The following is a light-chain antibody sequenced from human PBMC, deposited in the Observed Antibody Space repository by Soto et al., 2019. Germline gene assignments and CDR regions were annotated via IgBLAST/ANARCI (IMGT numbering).Light chain of an antibody. CDR2: DVS. J-gene: IGLJ1*01. Sequence: QSVLTQPASVSGSPGQSITISCTGTSSDVGGYNYVSWYQQHPGKAPKLMIYDVSNRPSGVSNRFSGSKSGNTASLTISGLQGEDEADYYCSSYKSSSTRYGFGTGTKVTVL. CDR1: SSDVGGYNY. CDR3: SSYKSSSTRYG. V-gene: IGLV2-14*01.